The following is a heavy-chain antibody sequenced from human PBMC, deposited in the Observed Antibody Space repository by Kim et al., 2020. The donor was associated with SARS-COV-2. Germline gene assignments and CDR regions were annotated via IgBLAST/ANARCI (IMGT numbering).Heavy chain of an antibody. D-gene: IGHD2-2*01. J-gene: IGHJ5*02. CDR2: IIPIFGTA. CDR3: AREWGEDIVVVPAAPKPGWFDP. Sequence: SVKVSCKASGGTFSSYAISWVRQAPGQGLEWMGGIIPIFGTANYAQKFQGRVTITADESTSTAYMELSSLRSEDTAVYYCAREWGEDIVVVPAAPKPGWFDPWGQGTLVTVSS. V-gene: IGHV1-69*13. CDR1: GGTFSSYA.